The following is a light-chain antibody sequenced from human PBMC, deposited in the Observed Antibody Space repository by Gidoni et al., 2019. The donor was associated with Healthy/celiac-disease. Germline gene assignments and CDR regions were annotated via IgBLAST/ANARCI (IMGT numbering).Light chain of an antibody. Sequence: SYELTQPPSVSVSPGQTARITCSGDALPKKYAYGYQQKSGQAPVLVIYEDSKRPPGIPERFSGSSSETMATLTISGAQVEDEADYYCYSTDSSGNHGVFGGGTKLTVL. CDR3: YSTDSSGNHGV. J-gene: IGLJ3*02. CDR2: EDS. CDR1: ALPKKY. V-gene: IGLV3-10*01.